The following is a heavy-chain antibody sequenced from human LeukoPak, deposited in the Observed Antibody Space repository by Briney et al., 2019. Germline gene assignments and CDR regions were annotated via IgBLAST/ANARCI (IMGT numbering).Heavy chain of an antibody. J-gene: IGHJ5*02. CDR2: ISAYNGNT. D-gene: IGHD1-1*01. Sequence: ASVTVSFKASGYTFTIYGISWVRQAPGQGREWMGWISAYNGNTNYAQKLQGRVTMTTDTSTSTAYMELRSLRSDDTAVYYCARGRRQLERQMYWFDPWGQGTLVTVSS. CDR3: ARGRRQLERQMYWFDP. CDR1: GYTFTIYG. V-gene: IGHV1-18*01.